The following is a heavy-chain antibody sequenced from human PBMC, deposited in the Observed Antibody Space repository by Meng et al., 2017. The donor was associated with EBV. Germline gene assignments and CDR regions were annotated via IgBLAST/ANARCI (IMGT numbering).Heavy chain of an antibody. D-gene: IGHD3-22*01. CDR1: GFTFSSYG. CDR2: ISYDGSNK. CDR3: AKGDVYYYDSSGYPNY. Sequence: VRWVEPGGGVVQPGRSLRLSCAASGFTFSSYGMHWVRQAPGKGLEWVAVISYDGSNKYYADSVKGRFTISRDNSKNTLYLQMNSLRAEDTAVYYCAKGDVYYYDSSGYPNYWGQGTLVTVSS. J-gene: IGHJ4*02. V-gene: IGHV3-30*18.